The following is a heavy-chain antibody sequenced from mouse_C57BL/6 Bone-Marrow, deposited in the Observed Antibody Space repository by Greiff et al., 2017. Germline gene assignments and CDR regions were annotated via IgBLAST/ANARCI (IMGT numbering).Heavy chain of an antibody. CDR3: ARRIYYYGSSPWFAY. Sequence: QVQLKQSGPELVKPGASVKLSCKASGYTFTSYDINWVKQRPGQGLEWIGWIYPRDGSTKYNEKFKGKATLTVDTSSSTAYMELHSLTSEDSAVYFCARRIYYYGSSPWFAYWGQGTLVTVSA. CDR1: GYTFTSYD. J-gene: IGHJ3*01. D-gene: IGHD1-1*01. V-gene: IGHV1-85*01. CDR2: IYPRDGST.